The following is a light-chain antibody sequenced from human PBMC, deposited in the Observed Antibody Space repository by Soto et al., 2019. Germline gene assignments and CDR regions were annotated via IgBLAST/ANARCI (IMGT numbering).Light chain of an antibody. V-gene: IGKV1-8*01. Sequence: AIRMTQSPSAFSASTGDRVTITCRASQGISSYLAWYQQKPGKAPKLLIYAASTLQSGVPSRFSGSGSGTDFTLTISCLQSEDFATYYCQQYANLPQFAFAGGTKVDIK. CDR1: QGISSY. CDR3: QQYANLPQFA. CDR2: AAS. J-gene: IGKJ4*01.